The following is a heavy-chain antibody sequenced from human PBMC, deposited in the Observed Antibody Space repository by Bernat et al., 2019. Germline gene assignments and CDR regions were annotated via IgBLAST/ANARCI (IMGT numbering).Heavy chain of an antibody. D-gene: IGHD2-2*01. Sequence: QVQLVESGGGVVQPGRSLRLSCAASGFTFSSYGMHWVRQAPGKGLEWVAVIWYDGSNKYYADSVKGRFTISRDNSKNTLYLQMNSLRAEDTAVYYGAREWKYCSSTSCTKSPSYYFDYWGQGTLVTVSS. V-gene: IGHV3-33*01. CDR3: AREWKYCSSTSCTKSPSYYFDY. J-gene: IGHJ4*02. CDR1: GFTFSSYG. CDR2: IWYDGSNK.